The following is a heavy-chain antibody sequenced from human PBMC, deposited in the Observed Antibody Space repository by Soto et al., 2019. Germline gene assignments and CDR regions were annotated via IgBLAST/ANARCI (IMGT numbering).Heavy chain of an antibody. CDR2: ISDSSGTI. D-gene: IGHD1-26*01. V-gene: IGHV3-48*04. J-gene: IGHJ4*02. CDR1: GFTFNSHT. CDR3: TRELGATGY. Sequence: EVQLVQSGGGLVQPGGSLRLSCAASGFTFNSHTMNWVRQAPGKGLEWLSYISDSSGTIYYADSVQGRFTVSRDNANNSLYLQMNSLRAEDTAVYYCTRELGATGYWGQGTLVTVSA.